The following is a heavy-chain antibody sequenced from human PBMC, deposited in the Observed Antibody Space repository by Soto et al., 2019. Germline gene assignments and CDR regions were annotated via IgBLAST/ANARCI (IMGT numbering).Heavy chain of an antibody. CDR1: GDSISSPY. Sequence: PSETLSLTCTVSGDSISSPYWNWIRQAPGKGLEWIGYIDDTGSTNYNPSLKSRVTLSVDPSNNQYSLKLSSVTAADTAVYYCLRGLLEWLLRDSYYYYMDVWGKGTTVTVSS. J-gene: IGHJ6*03. CDR2: IDDTGST. V-gene: IGHV4-59*11. CDR3: LRGLLEWLLRDSYYYYMDV. D-gene: IGHD3-3*01.